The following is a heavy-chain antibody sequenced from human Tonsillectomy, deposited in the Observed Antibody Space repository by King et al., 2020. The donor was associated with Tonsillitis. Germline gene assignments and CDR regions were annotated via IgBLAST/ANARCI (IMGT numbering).Heavy chain of an antibody. V-gene: IGHV3-64D*06. D-gene: IGHD1-20*01. J-gene: IGHJ4*02. CDR3: VKLEYLETTALVY. Sequence: EVQLVESGGGLVQPGGSLRLSCSASGFTFSNYLLHWVRQAPGKGLEYVSAISANGGSTYYADSVKGRFTISRDNSKNTLYLQMSSLRAEDTAVYYCVKLEYLETTALVYWGQGTLVTVSS. CDR2: ISANGGST. CDR1: GFTFSNYL.